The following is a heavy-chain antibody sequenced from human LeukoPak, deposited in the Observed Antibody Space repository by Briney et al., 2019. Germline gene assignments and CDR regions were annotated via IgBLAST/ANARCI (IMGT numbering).Heavy chain of an antibody. CDR1: GFTFSSYS. J-gene: IGHJ4*02. CDR3: ASGAIVGTSRFAY. V-gene: IGHV3-48*01. Sequence: GESLKISCAASGFTFSSYSMNWVRQAPGKGLEWVPYISSSSSTIYHADSVKGRFTISRDNAKNSLYLQMNSLRAEDTAVYYCASGAIVGTSRFAYWGQGTLVTVSS. D-gene: IGHD1-1*01. CDR2: ISSSSSTI.